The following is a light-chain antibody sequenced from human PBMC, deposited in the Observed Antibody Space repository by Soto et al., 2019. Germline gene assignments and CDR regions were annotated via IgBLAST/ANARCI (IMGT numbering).Light chain of an antibody. V-gene: IGLV1-44*01. Sequence: QSVLTQPPSASGTPGQRVTISCSGSSSNIASNNVNWYQQLSGAAPKLLIYGNNQWPSGVPDRFSGSKSGTSASLAISGLQSEDEADYYCAAWDDSLNGVVFGGGTQLTVL. CDR2: GNN. J-gene: IGLJ2*01. CDR3: AAWDDSLNGVV. CDR1: SSNIASNN.